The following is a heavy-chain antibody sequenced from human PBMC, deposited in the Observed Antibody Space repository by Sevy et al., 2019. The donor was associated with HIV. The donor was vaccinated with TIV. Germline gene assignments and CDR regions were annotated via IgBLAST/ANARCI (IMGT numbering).Heavy chain of an antibody. J-gene: IGHJ4*02. Sequence: GGSLRLSCAASGFTFDDYAMHWVRQAPGKGLEWVSGISWNSGSIGYADSVKGRFTISRDNAKNSLYLQMNSLRAEDTALYYCAKAIGEAAGYYFDYWGQGTLVTVSS. D-gene: IGHD6-25*01. CDR2: ISWNSGSI. CDR1: GFTFDDYA. CDR3: AKAIGEAAGYYFDY. V-gene: IGHV3-9*01.